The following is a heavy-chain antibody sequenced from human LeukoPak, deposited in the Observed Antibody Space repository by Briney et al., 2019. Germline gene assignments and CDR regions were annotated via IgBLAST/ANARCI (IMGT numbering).Heavy chain of an antibody. CDR1: GGSFSGYY. CDR2: INHSGST. J-gene: IGHJ5*02. D-gene: IGHD2-21*01. CDR3: ARVHIAVVSPIGNWFDP. Sequence: SETLSLTCAVYGGSFSGYYWSWIRQPPGKGLEWIGEINHSGSTIYTPSLKSRVTISVDTSKNQFSLKLSSVTAADTAVYYCARVHIAVVSPIGNWFDPWGQGTLVTVSS. V-gene: IGHV4-34*01.